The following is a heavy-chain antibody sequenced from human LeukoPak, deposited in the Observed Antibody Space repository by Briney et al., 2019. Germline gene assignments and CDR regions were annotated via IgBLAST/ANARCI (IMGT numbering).Heavy chain of an antibody. D-gene: IGHD1-26*01. CDR2: IKSDGTST. Sequence: GGSLRLSCAASGFTFSSYFWMHWVRQAPGKGLVWVSRIKSDGTSTNYADSVKGRFTISRDNAKNTLHLQMNSLRADDTAVYYCAKGGASLLDYWGQGTLVTVSS. CDR3: AKGGASLLDY. V-gene: IGHV3-74*01. J-gene: IGHJ4*02. CDR1: GFTFSSYFW.